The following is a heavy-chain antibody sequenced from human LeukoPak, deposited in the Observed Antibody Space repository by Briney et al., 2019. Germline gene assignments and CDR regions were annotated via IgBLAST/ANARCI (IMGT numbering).Heavy chain of an antibody. Sequence: ASVKVSCKASGYTFTGYYMHWVRQAPGQGLEWMGWINPNSGGTNYAQKFQGRVTMTRDTSISTAYMELSSLRSEDTAVYYCARDQYYYDSSGYLLGNAFDIWGQGTMVTVSS. J-gene: IGHJ3*02. CDR2: INPNSGGT. CDR1: GYTFTGYY. V-gene: IGHV1-2*02. CDR3: ARDQYYYDSSGYLLGNAFDI. D-gene: IGHD3-22*01.